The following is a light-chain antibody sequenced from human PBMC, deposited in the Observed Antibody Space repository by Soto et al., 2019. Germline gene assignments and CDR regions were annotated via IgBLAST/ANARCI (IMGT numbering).Light chain of an antibody. V-gene: IGLV2-14*01. CDR3: SSFTNTFTLV. CDR2: EVT. J-gene: IGLJ2*01. Sequence: QSVLTQPASVSGSPGQSITISCSGTSSDIGSFDYVSWFQQHPGKAPKLLIYEVTHRPSGVSYRFSGSKSGNTASLTISGVQPEDEADYYCSSFTNTFTLVFGGGNKLTVL. CDR1: SSDIGSFDY.